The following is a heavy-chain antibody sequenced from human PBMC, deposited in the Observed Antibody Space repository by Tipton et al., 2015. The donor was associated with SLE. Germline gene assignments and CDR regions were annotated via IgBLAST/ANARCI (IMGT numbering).Heavy chain of an antibody. V-gene: IGHV3-53*01. CDR2: IYSGGST. Sequence: APGKGLEWVSVIYSGGSTYYADSVKGRFTISRDNSKNTLYLQMNSLRPQDTAVYYCAKASGGVYGTEYFDYWGQGTLVTVSS. D-gene: IGHD3-10*01. CDR3: AKASGGVYGTEYFDY. J-gene: IGHJ4*02.